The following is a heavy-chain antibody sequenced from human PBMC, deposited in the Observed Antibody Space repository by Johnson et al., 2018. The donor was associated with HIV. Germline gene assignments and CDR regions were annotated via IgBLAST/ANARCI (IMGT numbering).Heavy chain of an antibody. CDR1: GFTFNDHG. V-gene: IGHV3-23*04. CDR3: AKGRSGSSYDALDA. Sequence: VQLVESGGNVVRQGGSLRLSCEASGFTFNDHGMSWVRQGPGKGLEWVSVIGSSDDSTYYADSVKGRFTISRDNSKNTLSLQMNSLRAEDTAVYYCAKGRSGSSYDALDAWGQGTMVTVSS. J-gene: IGHJ3*01. CDR2: IGSSDDST. D-gene: IGHD6-6*01.